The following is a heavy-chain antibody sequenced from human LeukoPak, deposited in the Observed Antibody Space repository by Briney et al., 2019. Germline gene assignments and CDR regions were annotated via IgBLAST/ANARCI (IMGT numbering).Heavy chain of an antibody. Sequence: SETLSLTCAVYGGSFSGYYWSWIRQPPGKGLEWIGEINHSGSTNYNPSLKSRVTISVDTSKNQFSLKLSSVTAADTAVYYCARPYYYDILTGYYGHYFDYWGQGTLVTVSS. D-gene: IGHD3-9*01. V-gene: IGHV4-34*01. J-gene: IGHJ4*02. CDR1: GGSFSGYY. CDR2: INHSGST. CDR3: ARPYYYDILTGYYGHYFDY.